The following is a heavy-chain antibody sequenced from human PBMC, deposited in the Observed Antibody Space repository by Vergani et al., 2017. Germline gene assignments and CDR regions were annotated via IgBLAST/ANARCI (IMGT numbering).Heavy chain of an antibody. CDR2: IYCSGTT. Sequence: QVQLEESGPGLVKPSETLSLTCTVSGGSFNTYYWSWVRQRPGMGLDWIGYIYCSGTTYYNPSLESRLTISLDTSENHLSLKLTSVTAADTAVYYCARQKDYYMDVWGKGATVTVS. V-gene: IGHV4-59*06. CDR3: ARQKDYYMDV. CDR1: GGSFNTYY. J-gene: IGHJ6*03.